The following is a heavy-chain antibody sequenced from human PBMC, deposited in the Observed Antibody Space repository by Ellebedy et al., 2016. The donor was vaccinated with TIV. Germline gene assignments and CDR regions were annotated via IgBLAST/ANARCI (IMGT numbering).Heavy chain of an antibody. Sequence: GESLKISXAVSGFTLSSNYMSWVRQAPGRGLEWVSVIYAGGTTDYVASVKGRFSISRDTSKNTLFLQMNSLRADDTAIYYCAVGRHNYGDFPSWGQGTLVTVSS. CDR3: AVGRHNYGDFPS. CDR1: GFTLSSNY. V-gene: IGHV3-53*01. CDR2: IYAGGTT. D-gene: IGHD4-17*01. J-gene: IGHJ5*02.